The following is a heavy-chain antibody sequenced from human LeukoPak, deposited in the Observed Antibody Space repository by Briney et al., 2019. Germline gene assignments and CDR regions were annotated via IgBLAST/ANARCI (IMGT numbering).Heavy chain of an antibody. CDR2: IDPSDSYT. V-gene: IGHV5-10-1*01. CDR1: GYRFTCYW. D-gene: IGHD5-12*01. Sequence: GESLKISCKGSGYRFTCYWISWVRHMPGKGLEWMGKIDPSDSYTNYSPSFQGHVTISAEKSINTAYLQWSSLKASDTAMYYCARHEGGYAASDYWGQGTLVTVSS. J-gene: IGHJ4*02. CDR3: ARHEGGYAASDY.